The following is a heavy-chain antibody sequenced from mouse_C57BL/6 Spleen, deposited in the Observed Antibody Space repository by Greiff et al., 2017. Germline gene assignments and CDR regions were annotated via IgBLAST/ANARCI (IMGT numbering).Heavy chain of an antibody. CDR2: INPNNGGT. CDR3: ARGGLDWFAY. D-gene: IGHD3-3*01. CDR1: GYTFTDYN. J-gene: IGHJ3*01. Sequence: EVQLVESGPELVKPGASVKMSCKASGYTFTDYNMHWVKQSHGKSLEWIGYINPNNGGTSYNQKFKGKATLTVNKSSSTAYMELRSLTAEDSAVYYCARGGLDWFAYWGQGTLVTVSA. V-gene: IGHV1-22*01.